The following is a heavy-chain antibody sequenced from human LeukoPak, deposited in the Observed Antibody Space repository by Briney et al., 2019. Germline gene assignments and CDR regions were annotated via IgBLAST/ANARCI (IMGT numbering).Heavy chain of an antibody. V-gene: IGHV1-69*01. D-gene: IGHD1-26*01. J-gene: IGHJ3*02. CDR2: IIPIFGTA. Sequence: WASVKVSCKASGGTFGSYAISWVRQAPGQGLEWMGGIIPIFGTANYAQKFQGRVTITADESTSTAYMELSSLRSEDTAVYYCARPRERNAFDIWGQGTMVTVSS. CDR3: ARPRERNAFDI. CDR1: GGTFGSYA.